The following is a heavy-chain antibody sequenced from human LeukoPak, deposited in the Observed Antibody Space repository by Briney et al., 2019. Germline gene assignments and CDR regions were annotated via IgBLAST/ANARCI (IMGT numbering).Heavy chain of an antibody. D-gene: IGHD6-19*01. CDR2: IYYSGST. CDR1: GGSISSSSYY. J-gene: IGHJ4*02. CDR3: ASWPGGWYGEDS. Sequence: SETLSLTCTVSGGSISSSSYYWGWIRQPPGKGLEWIGSIYYSGSTYYNPSLKSRVTISVDTSKNQFSLKLSSVTAADTAVYYCASWPGGWYGEDSWGQGTLVTVSS. V-gene: IGHV4-39*07.